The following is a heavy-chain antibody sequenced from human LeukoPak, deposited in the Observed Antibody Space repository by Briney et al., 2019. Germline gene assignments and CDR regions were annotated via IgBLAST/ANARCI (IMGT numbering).Heavy chain of an antibody. Sequence: ASVKVSCKVSGYTLTELSMHWVRQAPGKGLEWMGGFDPEDGETIYAQKFQGRVTMTTDTATSTAYMELRSLRSDDTAVYNCARVGRRFYGSGDAHVFDLWGQGTMVTVSS. CDR2: FDPEDGET. V-gene: IGHV1-24*01. CDR3: ARVGRRFYGSGDAHVFDL. J-gene: IGHJ3*01. D-gene: IGHD3-10*01. CDR1: GYTLTELS.